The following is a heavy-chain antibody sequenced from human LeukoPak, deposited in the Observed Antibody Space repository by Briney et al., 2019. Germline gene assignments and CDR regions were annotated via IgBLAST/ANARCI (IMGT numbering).Heavy chain of an antibody. Sequence: SETLSLTCTVSGGSISSYYWSWIRQPPGKGLEWIGEINHSGSTNYNPSLKSRVTISVDTSKNQFSLKLSSVTTADTAVYYCARGLVTMVRGVMSWYYYYGMDVWGQGTTVTVSS. CDR1: GGSISSYY. CDR3: ARGLVTMVRGVMSWYYYYGMDV. V-gene: IGHV4-34*01. CDR2: INHSGST. J-gene: IGHJ6*02. D-gene: IGHD3-10*01.